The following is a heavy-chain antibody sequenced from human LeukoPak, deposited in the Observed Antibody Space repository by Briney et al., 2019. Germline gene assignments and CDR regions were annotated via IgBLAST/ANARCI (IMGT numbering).Heavy chain of an antibody. D-gene: IGHD3-22*01. J-gene: IGHJ4*02. CDR2: ISYDGSNK. Sequence: PGRSLRLSCAASGFTFSNYGMHWVRQAPGKGLEWVAVISYDGSNKYYADSVKGRFTISRDNSKNTLYLQMNSLRAEDTAVYYCAKAYYYDSSGYYCEIDYWGQGTLVTVSS. V-gene: IGHV3-30*18. CDR1: GFTFSNYG. CDR3: AKAYYYDSSGYYCEIDY.